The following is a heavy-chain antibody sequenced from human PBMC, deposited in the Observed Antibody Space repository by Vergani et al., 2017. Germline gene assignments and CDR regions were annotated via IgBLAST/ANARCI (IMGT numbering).Heavy chain of an antibody. CDR2: IYYSGST. J-gene: IGHJ5*02. Sequence: QLQLQESGPGLVKPSETLSLTCTVSGGPISSSSYYWGWIRQPPGRGLEWIGSIYYSGSTYHNPSLKSRVTISVDTSKNQFSLKLSSVTAADAAVYDCARHAPTTWFDPWGQGTLVTVSS. V-gene: IGHV4-39*01. CDR3: ARHAPTTWFDP. D-gene: IGHD1-7*01. CDR1: GGPISSSSYY.